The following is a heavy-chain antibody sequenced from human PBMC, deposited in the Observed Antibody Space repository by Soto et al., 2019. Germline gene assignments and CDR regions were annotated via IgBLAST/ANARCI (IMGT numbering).Heavy chain of an antibody. D-gene: IGHD6-13*01. CDR1: GGTFSSYA. V-gene: IGHV1-69*13. CDR3: ARDGAAAGTDYYYGMDV. Sequence: AASANVSCKASGGTFSSYAISWVRQAPGQGLEWMGGIIPIFGTANYAQKFQGRVTITADESTSTAYMELSSLRSEDTAVYYCARDGAAAGTDYYYGMDVWG. J-gene: IGHJ6*02. CDR2: IIPIFGTA.